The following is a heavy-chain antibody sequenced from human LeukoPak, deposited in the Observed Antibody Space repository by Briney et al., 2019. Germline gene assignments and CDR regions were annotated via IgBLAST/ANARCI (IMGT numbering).Heavy chain of an antibody. V-gene: IGHV4-34*01. CDR1: GGSFSGYY. CDR3: ASEWESNYFDY. Sequence: SETLSLTCAVYGGSFSGYYWSWIRQPPGKGLEWIGSIYYSGSTYYNPSLKSRVTISVDTSKNQFSLKLSSVTAADTAVYYCASEWESNYFDYWGQGTLVTVSS. J-gene: IGHJ4*02. CDR2: IYYSGST. D-gene: IGHD1-26*01.